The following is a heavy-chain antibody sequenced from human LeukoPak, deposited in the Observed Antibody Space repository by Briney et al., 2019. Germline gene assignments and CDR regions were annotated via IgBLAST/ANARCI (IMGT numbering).Heavy chain of an antibody. CDR1: GYTFTSYG. CDR3: ARDYYDSSGYYGDY. CDR2: ISAYNGNT. D-gene: IGHD3-22*01. Sequence: ASVKVSCKASGYTFTSYGISWVRQAPGQGLEWMGWISAYNGNTNYAQKLQGRVTMTTDTSTSTVYMELSSLRSEDTAVYYCARDYYDSSGYYGDYWGQGTLVTVSS. J-gene: IGHJ4*02. V-gene: IGHV1-18*01.